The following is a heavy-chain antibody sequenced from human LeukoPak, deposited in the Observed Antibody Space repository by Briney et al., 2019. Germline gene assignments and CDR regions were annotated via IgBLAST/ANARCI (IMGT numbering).Heavy chain of an antibody. J-gene: IGHJ4*02. CDR2: ISGSGGST. CDR3: AKDPYSSSSYHFDY. D-gene: IGHD6-6*01. CDR1: GYTFTSYA. V-gene: IGHV3-23*01. Sequence: SCKASGYTFTSYAMSWVRQAPGKGLEWVSAISGSGGSTYYADSVKGRFTISRDNSKNTLYLQMNSLRAEDTAVYYCAKDPYSSSSYHFDYWGQGTLVTVSS.